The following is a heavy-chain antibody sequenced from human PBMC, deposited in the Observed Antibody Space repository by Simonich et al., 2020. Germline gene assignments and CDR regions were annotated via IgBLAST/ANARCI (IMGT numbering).Heavy chain of an antibody. D-gene: IGHD3-22*01. V-gene: IGHV3-23*01. CDR2: ISGRGGST. Sequence: GGGLVQPGGSLRLSCAASGFTFSSYAMSGVRQAPGKGLGWVSAISGRGGSTYYADSVKGRFTISRDNSKNTLYRQMNSLRAEDTAVYYCAKDLGERITMIVVVIDAFDIWGQGTMVTVSS. CDR1: GFTFSSYA. J-gene: IGHJ3*02. CDR3: AKDLGERITMIVVVIDAFDI.